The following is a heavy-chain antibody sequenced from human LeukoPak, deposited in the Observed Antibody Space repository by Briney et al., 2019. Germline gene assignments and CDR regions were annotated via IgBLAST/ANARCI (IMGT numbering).Heavy chain of an antibody. CDR2: IWYDGSNK. D-gene: IGHD4-17*01. CDR1: GFTFSSYG. J-gene: IGHJ1*01. CDR3: ASGATVTMFSY. V-gene: IGHV3-33*01. Sequence: GRSLRLSCAASGFTFSSYGMHWVGQAPGKGREGWAVIWYDGSNKYYADSVKGRFTISRDNYKNPLYLQMNSLRAEDTAVYYCASGATVTMFSYWGQGPLVTVSS.